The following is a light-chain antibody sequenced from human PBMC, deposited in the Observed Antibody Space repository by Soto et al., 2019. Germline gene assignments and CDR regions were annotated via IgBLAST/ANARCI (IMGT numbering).Light chain of an antibody. CDR2: EVT. Sequence: QSALTQPPSASGSPGQSVTISCTGTSSDVGGYNYVSWYQQYPGRAPKLMIYEVTKQPSGVPDRFSGSKCGNTASLTVSGLQAEDEADYCCSSYAASNNFYFVFGGGTKVTVL. CDR3: SSYAASNNFYFV. CDR1: SSDVGGYNY. J-gene: IGLJ3*02. V-gene: IGLV2-8*01.